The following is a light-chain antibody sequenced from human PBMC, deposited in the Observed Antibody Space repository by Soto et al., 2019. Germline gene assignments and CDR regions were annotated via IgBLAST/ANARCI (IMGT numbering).Light chain of an antibody. J-gene: IGKJ1*01. V-gene: IGKV1-5*01. CDR3: QQYNSFPWT. CDR2: DAS. CDR1: QSISSW. Sequence: DIQMTQSPSTLSASVGDRVTITCRASQSISSWLAWYQQKPGKAPKLLIYDASSLESGVPSRFSGSGSVTEFTLTISSLQPDDFATYYCQQYNSFPWTFCQGTKVEIK.